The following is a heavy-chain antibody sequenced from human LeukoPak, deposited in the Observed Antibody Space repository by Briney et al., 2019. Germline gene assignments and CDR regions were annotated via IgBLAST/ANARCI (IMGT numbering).Heavy chain of an antibody. Sequence: PGGSLTLSCAASGFTFRAFGMHWVRQPPGKGLEWVAVISYDGNIRYYADSVKGRFNISRDNSRNTLYLQMNSLRAEDTALYYCAKLSDSSGYYWQPHFDYWGQGTLVTVSS. CDR3: AKLSDSSGYYWQPHFDY. J-gene: IGHJ4*02. CDR1: GFTFRAFG. D-gene: IGHD3-22*01. CDR2: ISYDGNIR. V-gene: IGHV3-30*18.